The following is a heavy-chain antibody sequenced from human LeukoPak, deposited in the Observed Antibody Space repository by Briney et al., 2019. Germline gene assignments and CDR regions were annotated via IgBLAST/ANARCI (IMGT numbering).Heavy chain of an antibody. Sequence: GASVKVSCKSSGYTFSRYGISWLRQAPGQGLEWMGWITPDKGKTEYAQKFQGRLTMTTDTSTSTGYMELRNLRSDDTAVYYCARDPRGGSYDYWGQGTLVTVSS. CDR2: ITPDKGKT. CDR1: GYTFSRYG. J-gene: IGHJ4*02. V-gene: IGHV1-18*01. CDR3: ARDPRGGSYDY. D-gene: IGHD1-26*01.